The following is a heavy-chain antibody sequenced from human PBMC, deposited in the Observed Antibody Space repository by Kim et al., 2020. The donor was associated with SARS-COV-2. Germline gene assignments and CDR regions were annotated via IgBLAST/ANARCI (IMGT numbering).Heavy chain of an antibody. Sequence: SETLSLTCAVYGGSFSGYYWSWIRQPPGKGLEWIGEINHSGSTNYNPSLKSRVTISVDTSKNQFSLKLSSVTAADTAVYYCARGGYFDWLLFGADLFDPWGQGTLVTVSS. J-gene: IGHJ5*02. V-gene: IGHV4-34*01. D-gene: IGHD3-9*01. CDR3: ARGGYFDWLLFGADLFDP. CDR1: GGSFSGYY. CDR2: INHSGST.